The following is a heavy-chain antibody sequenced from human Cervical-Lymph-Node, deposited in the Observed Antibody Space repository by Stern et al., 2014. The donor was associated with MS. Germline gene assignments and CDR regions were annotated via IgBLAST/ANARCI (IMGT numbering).Heavy chain of an antibody. V-gene: IGHV3-21*01. CDR2: ISSTASYI. CDR1: GFTFRTSS. D-gene: IGHD4-23*01. Sequence: EMQLVESGGGLVKPGGSLRLSCAVSGFTFRTSSMNWVRQAPGKGLEWVSSISSTASYIYYADSVKGRFTISRDNAKNSLFLQMNSLSPQDTAVYYCARAYGGNSGGDYWGQGTLVIVSS. CDR3: ARAYGGNSGGDY. J-gene: IGHJ4*02.